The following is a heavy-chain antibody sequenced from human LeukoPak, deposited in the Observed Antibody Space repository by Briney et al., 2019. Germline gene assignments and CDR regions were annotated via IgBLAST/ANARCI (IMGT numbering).Heavy chain of an antibody. CDR2: INWTGGST. CDR3: ANVGGSAFKS. J-gene: IGHJ3*01. D-gene: IGHD3-10*01. V-gene: IGHV3-20*04. Sequence: PGGSLRLSCAASGFTFSSYNMSWVRQAPGKGLEWVSGINWTGGSTGYADSVKGRFTISRDNAKNSLYLQMNSLRAEDTALYYCANVGGSAFKSWGRGGMVTVSS. CDR1: GFTFSSYN.